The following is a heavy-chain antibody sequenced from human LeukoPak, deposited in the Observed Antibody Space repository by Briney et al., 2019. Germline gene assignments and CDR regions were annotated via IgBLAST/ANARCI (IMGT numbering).Heavy chain of an antibody. Sequence: SVKVSCKASGGTFSSYAISWVRQAPGQGLEWMGGIIPIFGTANYAQKFQGRVTITADESTSTAYMELSSLRSEDTAVYYCARDEGTYGSGSNWFDPWGQGTLVTVSS. V-gene: IGHV1-69*13. J-gene: IGHJ5*02. D-gene: IGHD3-10*01. CDR3: ARDEGTYGSGSNWFDP. CDR2: IIPIFGTA. CDR1: GGTFSSYA.